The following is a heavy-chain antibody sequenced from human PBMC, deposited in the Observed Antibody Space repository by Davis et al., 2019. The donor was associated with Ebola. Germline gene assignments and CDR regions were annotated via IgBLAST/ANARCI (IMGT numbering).Heavy chain of an antibody. Sequence: PSETLSLTCAVSGGSISSGGYSWSWIRQPPGKGLEWIGYIYHSGSTKYNPSLKSRVTMSVDRSKNQFSLKAKSVTAADTAVYYCASTLFFSMIDWGRGTLVTVSS. CDR2: IYHSGST. V-gene: IGHV4-30-2*01. J-gene: IGHJ4*02. D-gene: IGHD3-22*01. CDR1: GGSISSGGYS. CDR3: ASTLFFSMID.